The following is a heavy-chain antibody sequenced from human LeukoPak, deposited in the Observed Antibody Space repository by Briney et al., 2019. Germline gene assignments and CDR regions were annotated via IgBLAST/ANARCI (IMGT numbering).Heavy chain of an antibody. CDR3: ARRISGAFDI. V-gene: IGHV5-51*01. CDR1: GYSFTYYW. J-gene: IGHJ3*02. D-gene: IGHD2/OR15-2a*01. CDR2: MYPGDSNI. Sequence: GESLKISCKASGYSFTYYWIGWVRQMPGKGLEWMGIMYPGDSNIRYSPSFQGQVTISADKSISTAYLQWGSLKASDTGMYYCARRISGAFDIWGQGTMVTVSS.